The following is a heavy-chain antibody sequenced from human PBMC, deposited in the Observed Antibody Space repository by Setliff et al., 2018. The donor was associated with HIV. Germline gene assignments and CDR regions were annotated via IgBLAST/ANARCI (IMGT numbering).Heavy chain of an antibody. CDR1: GGYITTYY. V-gene: IGHV4-59*08. CDR3: ARLHYYDRSGLTVGAFDI. D-gene: IGHD3-22*01. J-gene: IGHJ3*02. CDR2: IYYSGST. Sequence: SETLSLTCTVSGGYITTYYWSWIRQPPGKGLEWIGYIYYSGSTNYNPSLKSRVTISVDTSKNQFSLKLSSVTAADTAVYYCARLHYYDRSGLTVGAFDIWGQGTMVTGSS.